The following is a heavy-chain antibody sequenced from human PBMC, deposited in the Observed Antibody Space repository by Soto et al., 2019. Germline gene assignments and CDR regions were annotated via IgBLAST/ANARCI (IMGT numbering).Heavy chain of an antibody. CDR2: IKQDGSEK. J-gene: IGHJ4*02. CDR3: ARLIYGSGRSYYFDY. Sequence: GGSLRLSCAASGFTFGSDWMSWVSQAPGRGLEWVANIKQDGSEKDYVDSVKGRFTISRDNAKKSLYQQMNSLRAEDTAVYYCARLIYGSGRSYYFDYWGQGTLVTVSS. V-gene: IGHV3-7*03. CDR1: GFTFGSDW. D-gene: IGHD3-10*01.